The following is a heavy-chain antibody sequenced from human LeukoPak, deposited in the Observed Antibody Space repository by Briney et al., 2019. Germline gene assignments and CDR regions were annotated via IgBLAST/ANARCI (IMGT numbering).Heavy chain of an antibody. CDR3: ARGISYSSSPHFDY. D-gene: IGHD6-6*01. Sequence: PSETLSLTCTVSGGSISSYYWSGIPHPPGKGVEWSGYIYYSGSTNYNPSLKSRVTISVDTSKNQFSLKLSSVTAADTAVYYCARGISYSSSPHFDYWGQGTLVTVSS. CDR1: GGSISSYY. V-gene: IGHV4-59*01. J-gene: IGHJ4*02. CDR2: IYYSGST.